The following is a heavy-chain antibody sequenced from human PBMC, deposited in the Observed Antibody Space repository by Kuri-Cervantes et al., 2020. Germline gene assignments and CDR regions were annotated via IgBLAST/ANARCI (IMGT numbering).Heavy chain of an antibody. J-gene: IGHJ5*02. CDR1: GGSISSGSYY. CDR3: ARGNIVVVPAGWVPLNWFDP. CDR2: IYTSGST. D-gene: IGHD2-2*01. V-gene: IGHV4-61*02. Sequence: SETLSLTCTVSGGSISSGSYYWSWIRQPAGKGLEWIGRIYTSGSTNYNPSLKSRVTISVDTSKNQFSLKLSSVTAADTAVYYCARGNIVVVPAGWVPLNWFDPWGQGTLVTVSS.